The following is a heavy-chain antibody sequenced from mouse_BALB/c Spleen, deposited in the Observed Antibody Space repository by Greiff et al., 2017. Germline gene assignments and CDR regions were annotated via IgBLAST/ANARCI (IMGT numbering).Heavy chain of an antibody. CDR3: TSYSSYGYFDV. Sequence: VQLQQSGTVLARPGASVKMSCKASGYSFTSYWMHWVKQRPGQGLEWIGAIYPGNSDTSYNQKFKGKAKLTAVTTASTAYMELSSLTNEDSAVYYCTSYSSYGYFDVWGAGTTVTVSS. CDR2: IYPGNSDT. J-gene: IGHJ1*01. D-gene: IGHD2-5*01. CDR1: GYSFTSYW. V-gene: IGHV1-5*01.